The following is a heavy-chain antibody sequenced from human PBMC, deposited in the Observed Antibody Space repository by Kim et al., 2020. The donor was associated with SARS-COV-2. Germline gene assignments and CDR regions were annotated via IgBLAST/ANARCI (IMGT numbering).Heavy chain of an antibody. Sequence: SETLSLTCTVSGGSISSSSYYWGWIRQPPGKGLEWIGRIYYSGSTYYNPSLKSRVTISVDTSKNKFSLKLSSVTAADTAVYYCARRGNRGVIISYTFDYWGQGTLVTVSS. CDR2: IYYSGST. V-gene: IGHV4-39*01. J-gene: IGHJ4*02. CDR3: ARRGNRGVIISYTFDY. CDR1: GGSISSSSYY. D-gene: IGHD3-10*01.